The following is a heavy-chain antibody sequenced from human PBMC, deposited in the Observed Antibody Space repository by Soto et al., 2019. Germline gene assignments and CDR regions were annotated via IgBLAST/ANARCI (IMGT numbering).Heavy chain of an antibody. D-gene: IGHD2-21*02. CDR3: ARDGEGYGGNSXYYYYGMDV. CDR1: GGTFSSYT. Sequence: QVQLVQSGAEVKKPGSSVKVSCKASGGTFSSYTISWVRQAPGQGLEWMGRIIPILGIANYAQKFQGRVTITADKSTRTAYTELSSLRSEDTAVYYCARDGEGYGGNSXYYYYGMDVWGQGTTVTVSS. V-gene: IGHV1-69*08. J-gene: IGHJ6*02. CDR2: IIPILGIA.